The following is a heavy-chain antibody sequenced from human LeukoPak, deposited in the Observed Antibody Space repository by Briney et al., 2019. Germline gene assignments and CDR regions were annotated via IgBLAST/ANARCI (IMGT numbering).Heavy chain of an antibody. CDR1: GGSIRSSF. CDR2: MYYSGST. Sequence: PSETLSLSCIVSGGSIRSSFWSWIRQPPGKELEWIAYMYYSGSTNSNPSLKSRVTVSVDTSKNQFSLKLSSVTAADSAVYYCARHVPVGNLCYFDHWGQGILVTVSS. J-gene: IGHJ4*02. D-gene: IGHD1-26*01. CDR3: ARHVPVGNLCYFDH. V-gene: IGHV4-59*08.